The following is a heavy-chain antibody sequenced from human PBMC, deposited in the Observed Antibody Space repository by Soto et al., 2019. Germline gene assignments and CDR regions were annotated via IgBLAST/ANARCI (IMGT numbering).Heavy chain of an antibody. CDR3: AREGSIAAAGTDLYGMDV. V-gene: IGHV5-51*01. D-gene: IGHD6-13*01. CDR2: IYPGDSDT. CDR1: GYSFTGYW. Sequence: PGESLKISCKGSGYSFTGYWIGWVRQMPGKGLEWMGIIYPGDSDTRYSPSFQGQVTISADKSISTAYLQWSSLKASDTAMYYCAREGSIAAAGTDLYGMDVWGQGATVTVSS. J-gene: IGHJ6*02.